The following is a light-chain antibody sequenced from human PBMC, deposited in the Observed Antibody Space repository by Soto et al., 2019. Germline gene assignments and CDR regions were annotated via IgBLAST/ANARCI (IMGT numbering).Light chain of an antibody. V-gene: IGKV4-1*01. CDR3: QQYDNYPLT. J-gene: IGKJ4*01. CDR1: QNVLYSSNNKNY. CDR2: DAS. Sequence: DIVMTQSPDSLAVSLGERATINCRSSQNVLYSSNNKNYLAWYQQKPGTAPKLLIFDASRLESGVPSRFSGSASGTEFTLTISSLQPDDFATYYCQQYDNYPLTFGGGTKVDIK.